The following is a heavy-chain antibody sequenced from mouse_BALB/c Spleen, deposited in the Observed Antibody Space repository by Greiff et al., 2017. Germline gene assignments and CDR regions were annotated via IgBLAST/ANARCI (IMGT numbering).Heavy chain of an antibody. D-gene: IGHD1-1*02. CDR3: ARVYGLYYYAMDY. Sequence: EVKVVESGGGLVKPGGSLKLSCAASGFTFSSYAMSWVRQTPEKRLEWVASISSGGSTYYPDSVKGRFTISRDNARNILYLQMSSLRSEDTAMYYCARVYGLYYYAMDYWGQGTSVTVSS. CDR1: GFTFSSYA. CDR2: ISSGGST. J-gene: IGHJ4*01. V-gene: IGHV5-6-5*01.